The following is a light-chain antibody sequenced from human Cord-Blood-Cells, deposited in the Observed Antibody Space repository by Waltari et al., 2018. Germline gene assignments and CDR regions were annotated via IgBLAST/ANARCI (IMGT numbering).Light chain of an antibody. J-gene: IGLJ3*02. V-gene: IGLV2-23*03. CDR2: EGS. Sequence: QSALTQPASVSGSPGQSITIPCTGTRSDVGSYNLVSWYQQHPGKAPKLMIYEGSKRPSGVSNRFSGSKSGNTASLTISGLQAEDEADYYCCSYAGSSTFWVFGGGTKLTVL. CDR1: RSDVGSYNL. CDR3: CSYAGSSTFWV.